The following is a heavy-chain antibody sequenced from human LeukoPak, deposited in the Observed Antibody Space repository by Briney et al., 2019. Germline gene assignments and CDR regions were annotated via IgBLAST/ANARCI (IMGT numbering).Heavy chain of an antibody. D-gene: IGHD3-16*01. J-gene: IGHJ3*02. CDR2: ISASGNYI. CDR3: ARGLYYYGTDAFDI. Sequence: GGSLRLSCAAPGFSFSSYSMNWVRQAPGRGLEWVSSISASGNYIYYADSVKGRFTISRGNAANPLYLQMNSLGADDTAVYYCARGLYYYGTDAFDIWGQGTMVTVS. CDR1: GFSFSSYS. V-gene: IGHV3-21*01.